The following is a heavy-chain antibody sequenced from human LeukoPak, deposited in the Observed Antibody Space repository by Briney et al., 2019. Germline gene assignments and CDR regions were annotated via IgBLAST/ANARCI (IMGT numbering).Heavy chain of an antibody. CDR3: ARELDIVVVVASTDVTGMDV. CDR1: GFTFSSWS. J-gene: IGHJ6*02. Sequence: NAGGSQRPFWPLSGFTFSSWSTICVRQAPGKGLEWVSSISSSSSYIYYADSVKGRFTISRDNAKNSLYLQMNSLRGDDTAVYYCARELDIVVVVASTDVTGMDVWGQGTTVTVSS. CDR2: ISSSSSYI. D-gene: IGHD2-15*01. V-gene: IGHV3-21*01.